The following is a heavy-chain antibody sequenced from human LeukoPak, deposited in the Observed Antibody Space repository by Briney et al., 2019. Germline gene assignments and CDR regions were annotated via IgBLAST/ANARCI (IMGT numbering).Heavy chain of an antibody. V-gene: IGHV3-23*01. Sequence: RPGGSLRLSCAASGFTFSSFAMGWVRQAPGKGLEWVSGITSNGGNTYYADSVKGRLTISRDNSKNTLCLQMNSLRAEDTAVYYCAKSSASSCYSTSDYWGQGTLVTVSS. CDR2: ITSNGGNT. CDR1: GFTFSSFA. CDR3: AKSSASSCYSTSDY. D-gene: IGHD2-15*01. J-gene: IGHJ4*02.